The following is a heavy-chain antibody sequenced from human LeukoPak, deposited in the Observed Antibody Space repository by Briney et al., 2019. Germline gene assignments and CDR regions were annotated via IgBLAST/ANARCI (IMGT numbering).Heavy chain of an antibody. J-gene: IGHJ4*02. CDR1: GGSISSYY. D-gene: IGHD2-2*01. CDR3: ARVGRFHQTYFDY. V-gene: IGHV4-59*12. CDR2: IYHSGST. Sequence: SETLSLTCTVSGGSISSYYWSWIRQPPGKGLEWIGYIYHSGSTYYNPSLKSRVTISVDRSKNQFSLKLSSVTAADTAVYYCARVGRFHQTYFDYWGQGTLVTVSS.